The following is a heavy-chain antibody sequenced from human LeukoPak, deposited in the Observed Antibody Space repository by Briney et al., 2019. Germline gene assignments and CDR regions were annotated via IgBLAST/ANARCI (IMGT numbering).Heavy chain of an antibody. J-gene: IGHJ5*02. Sequence: SETLSLTCAVYGGSFSGYYWSWIRQPPGKGLEWIGEINHSGSTNYNPSLKSRVTISVDTSKNQFSLKLSSVTAADTAVYYCARGVPSLSIFGVVIMCWFDPWGQGTLVTVSS. V-gene: IGHV4-34*01. D-gene: IGHD3-3*01. CDR1: GGSFSGYY. CDR3: ARGVPSLSIFGVVIMCWFDP. CDR2: INHSGST.